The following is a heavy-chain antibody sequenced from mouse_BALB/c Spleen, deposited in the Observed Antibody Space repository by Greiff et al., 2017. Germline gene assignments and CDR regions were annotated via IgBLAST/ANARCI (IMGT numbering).Heavy chain of an antibody. Sequence: EVQLQESGPDLVKPSQSLSLTCTVTGYSITSCYSWHWMRQFPGNKLEWMCYVHYSGGTNDNPYLKSRISITRDTSKNQFYLQLKSVTTEDTAKYYCARRTGYYGNYDYAMDYWGQGTSVTVSS. CDR3: ARRTGYYGNYDYAMDY. D-gene: IGHD2-1*01. V-gene: IGHV3-1*02. CDR2: VHYSGGT. CDR1: GYSITSCYS. J-gene: IGHJ4*01.